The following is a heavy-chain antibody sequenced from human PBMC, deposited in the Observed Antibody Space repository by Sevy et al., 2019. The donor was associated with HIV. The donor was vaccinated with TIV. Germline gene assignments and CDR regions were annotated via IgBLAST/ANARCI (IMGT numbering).Heavy chain of an antibody. J-gene: IGHJ4*02. V-gene: IGHV3-48*03. CDR1: GFTFSSYE. CDR2: ISNSGSTI. CDR3: ARDLPPSATTVPHFDY. D-gene: IGHD4-17*01. Sequence: GWSLRLSCTASGFTFSSYEMNWVRQAPGKGLEWGSYISNSGSTIHYSDSVKDRFTISRDNAKNSLYLQMNSLRAEDTAVYYCARDLPPSATTVPHFDYWGRGTLVTVSS.